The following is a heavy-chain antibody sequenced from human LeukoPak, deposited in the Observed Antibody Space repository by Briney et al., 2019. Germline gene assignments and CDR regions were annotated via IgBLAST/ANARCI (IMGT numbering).Heavy chain of an antibody. CDR3: ASPIAYCSGGSCYS. D-gene: IGHD2-15*01. V-gene: IGHV3-23*01. CDR2: ITATTSST. Sequence: GGSLRLSCAASGFTFSIYAMHWVRQAPGKGLEWVSTITATTSSTSYADSVKGRFTISRDNSKRTLYLQMNSLRAEDTAVYYCASPIAYCSGGSCYSWGQGTLVTVSS. J-gene: IGHJ4*02. CDR1: GFTFSIYA.